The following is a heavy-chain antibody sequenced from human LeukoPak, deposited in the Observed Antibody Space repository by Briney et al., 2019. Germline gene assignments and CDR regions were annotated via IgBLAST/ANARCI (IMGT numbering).Heavy chain of an antibody. CDR3: ARGTALYDILTGFNWFDP. V-gene: IGHV4-34*01. D-gene: IGHD3-9*01. Sequence: SETLSLTCAVYGGSFSGYYWSWIRQPPGKGPEWIGEINHSGSTNYNPSLKSRVTISVDTSKNQFSLKLSSVTAADTAVYYCARGTALYDILTGFNWFDPWGQGTLVTVSS. CDR2: INHSGST. J-gene: IGHJ5*02. CDR1: GGSFSGYY.